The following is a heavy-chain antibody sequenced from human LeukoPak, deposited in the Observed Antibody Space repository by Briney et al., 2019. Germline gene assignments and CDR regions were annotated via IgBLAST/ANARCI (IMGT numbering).Heavy chain of an antibody. CDR1: GAALSEYY. V-gene: IGHV4-34*01. CDR2: VAHKGPTVYSPTLNR. J-gene: IGHJ4*02. D-gene: IGHD3-22*01. CDR3: VRQGTNSGYYLLDY. Sequence: PSETLSLACAVYGAALSEYYWSWIRQSPGKGLEWIGEVAHKGPTVYSPTLNRKYNPSFKSRVTMSVDPSKNQFSLKLTSVTVADTATYYCVRQGTNSGYYLLDYWGQGHLVIVSS.